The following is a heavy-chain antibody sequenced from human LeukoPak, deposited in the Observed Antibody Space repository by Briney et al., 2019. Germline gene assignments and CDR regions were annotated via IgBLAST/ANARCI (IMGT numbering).Heavy chain of an antibody. Sequence: PGGSLRLSCAASGFTIRSNYMSWVRQAPGKGLEWVSVIYSGGNTYYADSVKGRFSISRDNSKNTLYLQMDSLRGEDTAVYYCAKDFRIGYSAHFDYWGQGALVTVSS. V-gene: IGHV3-53*01. CDR1: GFTIRSNY. D-gene: IGHD2-21*01. J-gene: IGHJ4*02. CDR3: AKDFRIGYSAHFDY. CDR2: IYSGGNT.